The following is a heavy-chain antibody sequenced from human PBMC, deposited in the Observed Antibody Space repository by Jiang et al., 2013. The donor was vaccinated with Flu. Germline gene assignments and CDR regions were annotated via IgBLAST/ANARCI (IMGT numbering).Heavy chain of an antibody. J-gene: IGHJ6*02. CDR1: GGSISSYY. D-gene: IGHD3-9*01. Sequence: VQLVESGPGLVKPSETLSLTCTVSGGSISSYYWSWIRQPPGKGLEWIGYIYYSGSTNYNPSLKSRVTISVDTSKNQFSLKLSSVTAADTAVYYCARGRYFDRMDVVGPRDHG. CDR2: IYYSGST. V-gene: IGHV4-59*01. CDR3: ARGRYFDRMDV.